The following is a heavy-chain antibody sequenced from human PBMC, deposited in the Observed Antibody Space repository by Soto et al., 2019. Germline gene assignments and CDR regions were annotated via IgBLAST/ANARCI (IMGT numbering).Heavy chain of an antibody. CDR1: GFSLSTRGVG. D-gene: IGHD5-12*01. CDR3: AHRSRGYAYYFDQ. V-gene: IGHV2-5*02. J-gene: IGHJ4*02. Sequence: QITLKESGPTLVKPTQTLTLTCSFSGFSLSTRGVGVGWIRQPPVKALEWLALMFWDDDKWYSPSLRSRLTITEDTSKHQVFLTMTNMAPVDTATYYCAHRSRGYAYYFDQWGQGTLVTVSS. CDR2: MFWDDDK.